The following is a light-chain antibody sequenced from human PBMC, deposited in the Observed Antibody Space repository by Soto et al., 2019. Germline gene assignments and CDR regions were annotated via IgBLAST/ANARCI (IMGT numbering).Light chain of an antibody. CDR3: QQSYSTPPG. J-gene: IGKJ5*01. CDR1: QSISSY. CDR2: AAS. V-gene: IGKV1-39*01. Sequence: DIQMTHSPSSLSASVGDRVTITCRASQSISSYLNWYQQKPGKAPKLLIYAASSLQSGVPSRFSGSGYGKECTLTISSLQHEDFATYYCQQSYSTPPGFGQGTRLEIK.